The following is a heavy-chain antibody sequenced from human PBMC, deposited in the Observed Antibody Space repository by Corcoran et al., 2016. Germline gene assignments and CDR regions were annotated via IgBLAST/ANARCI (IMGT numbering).Heavy chain of an antibody. Sequence: QVQLQESGPGLVKPSETLSLTCTVSGYSISSGYYWGWIRQPPGTGLEWIANIYHGGTTYYNPSLKTRVTISVDTSKNQFSLKLSPVTAADTAVYYCARGGRVVTNPEFDYWGQGTLVTVSS. CDR2: IYHGGTT. CDR3: ARGGRVVTNPEFDY. J-gene: IGHJ4*02. V-gene: IGHV4-38-2*02. CDR1: GYSISSGYY. D-gene: IGHD2-21*02.